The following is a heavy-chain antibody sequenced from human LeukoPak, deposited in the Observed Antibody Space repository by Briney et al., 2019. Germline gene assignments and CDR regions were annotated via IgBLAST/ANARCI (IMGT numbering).Heavy chain of an antibody. J-gene: IGHJ5*02. CDR1: GYTFTSYD. Sequence: ASVTVSCKASGYTFTSYDINWVRQAPGQGLEGMGWMNPKSGNTVYAQKFQGRVTMPRNTSISTAYMELSSLRSEDTAVYYCARGGREKQQLYWFDPWGQGTLVTVSS. CDR3: ARGGREKQQLYWFDP. V-gene: IGHV1-8*01. CDR2: MNPKSGNT. D-gene: IGHD6-13*01.